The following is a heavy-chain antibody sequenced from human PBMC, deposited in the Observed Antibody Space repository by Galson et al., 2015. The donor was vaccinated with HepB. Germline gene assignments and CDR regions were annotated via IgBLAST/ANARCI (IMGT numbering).Heavy chain of an antibody. V-gene: IGHV1-2*02. CDR1: GYTFTGYF. Sequence: SVKVSCKASGYTFTGYFIHWVRQAPGQGLEWMGWINPNSGGTSYAQKFQGRVTMTRDTSITTAFMELSRLTSDDTAVYYCARVRTMVTTSDYWGQGTLVTVSS. CDR3: ARVRTMVTTSDY. D-gene: IGHD4/OR15-4a*01. J-gene: IGHJ4*02. CDR2: INPNSGGT.